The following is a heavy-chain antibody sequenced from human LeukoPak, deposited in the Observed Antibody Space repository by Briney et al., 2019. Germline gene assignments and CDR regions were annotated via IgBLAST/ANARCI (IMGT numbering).Heavy chain of an antibody. CDR2: INHSGST. D-gene: IGHD2-2*01. J-gene: IGHJ5*02. Sequence: SETLSLTCAVYGGSFSGYYWSWTRQPPGKGLEWIGEINHSGSTNYNPSLKSRVTISVDTSKNQFSLKLSSVTAADTAVYYCARAYIDIVVVPAAIEFDPWGQGTLVTVSS. V-gene: IGHV4-34*01. CDR3: ARAYIDIVVVPAAIEFDP. CDR1: GGSFSGYY.